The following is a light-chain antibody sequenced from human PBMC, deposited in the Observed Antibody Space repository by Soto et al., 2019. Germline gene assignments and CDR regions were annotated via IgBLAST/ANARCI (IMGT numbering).Light chain of an antibody. J-gene: IGKJ1*01. CDR1: QNVNSN. V-gene: IGKV3-15*01. Sequence: EIVMTQSPATLSVSPGERATLSCRASQNVNSNLAWYQQKPGQGPSLLIYGASTRATGIPARFSGSGSGTEFTLTISSLQSEDFAVYYCQQYNNWPRTFGQGTKVEIK. CDR2: GAS. CDR3: QQYNNWPRT.